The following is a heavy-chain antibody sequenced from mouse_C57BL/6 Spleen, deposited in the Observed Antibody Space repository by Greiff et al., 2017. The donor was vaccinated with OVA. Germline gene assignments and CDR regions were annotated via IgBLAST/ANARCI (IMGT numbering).Heavy chain of an antibody. J-gene: IGHJ3*01. CDR1: GFTFSDYY. CDR3: ARDDTTGFAY. Sequence: EVKLVESEGGLVQPGSSMKLSCTASGFTFSDYYMAWVRQVPEKGLEWVANINYDGSSTYYLDSLKSRFIISRDNAKNILYLQMSSLKSEDTATYYCARDDTTGFAYWGQGTLVTVSA. V-gene: IGHV5-16*01. CDR2: INYDGSST. D-gene: IGHD1-1*01.